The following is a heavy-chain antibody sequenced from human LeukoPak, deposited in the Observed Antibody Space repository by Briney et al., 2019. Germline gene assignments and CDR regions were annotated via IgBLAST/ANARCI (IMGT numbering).Heavy chain of an antibody. CDR1: GYTFTEYY. Sequence: ASVKVSCKASGYTFTEYYMHWVRQAPGQRLEWMGWINPKSGDTRYAQKFQRRVAMTRATSIGTAYMELTRLTSDDTAVYFCAREDDYYFNWGQGALVTVSS. V-gene: IGHV1-2*02. J-gene: IGHJ4*02. D-gene: IGHD5-24*01. CDR3: AREDDYYFN. CDR2: INPKSGDT.